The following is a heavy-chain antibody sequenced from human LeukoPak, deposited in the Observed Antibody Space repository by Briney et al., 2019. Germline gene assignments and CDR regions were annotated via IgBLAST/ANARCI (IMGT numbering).Heavy chain of an antibody. CDR3: ARGRVVLGMIDC. J-gene: IGHJ4*02. Sequence: SETLSLTCTVSGGSISSYYWSWIRQPPGKGLEWIGYIYYSGSTNYNPSLKSRVTISVDTSKNQFSLKLSSVTAADTAVYYCARGRVVLGMIDCWGQGTLVTVSS. CDR1: GGSISSYY. V-gene: IGHV4-59*12. D-gene: IGHD7-27*01. CDR2: IYYSGST.